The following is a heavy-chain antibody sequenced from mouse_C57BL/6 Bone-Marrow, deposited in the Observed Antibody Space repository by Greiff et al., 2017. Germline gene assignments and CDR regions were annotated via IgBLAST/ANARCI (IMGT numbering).Heavy chain of an antibody. D-gene: IGHD1-1*01. J-gene: IGHJ2*01. V-gene: IGHV1-80*01. CDR2: IYPGDGDT. Sequence: VQLQQSGAELVQPGASVKISCKASGYAFSSYWMNWVKQRPGKGLEWIGQIYPGDGDTNYNGKFKGKATLTADKSSSTAYMQLSSLTSEDSAVYFCARSNYYGSSLDYWGQGTTLTVSS. CDR3: ARSNYYGSSLDY. CDR1: GYAFSSYW.